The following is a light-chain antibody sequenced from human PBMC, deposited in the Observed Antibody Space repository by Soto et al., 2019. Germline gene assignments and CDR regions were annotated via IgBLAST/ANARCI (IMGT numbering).Light chain of an antibody. CDR1: QTVLFTSDNQNY. V-gene: IGKV4-1*01. Sequence: DIVMAQSPDSLAVSLGERATINCKSSQTVLFTSDNQNYLAWYQQKPGQPPKLLISWASTRESGVPDRFSGSGSGTDFTLTISSLQAGDVAVYYCQQYYTTPLTFGGGTRVEIK. J-gene: IGKJ4*01. CDR2: WAS. CDR3: QQYYTTPLT.